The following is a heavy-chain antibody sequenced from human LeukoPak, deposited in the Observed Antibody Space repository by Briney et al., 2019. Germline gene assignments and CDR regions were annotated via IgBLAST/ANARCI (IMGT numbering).Heavy chain of an antibody. CDR1: GYSISSGYY. CDR2: INHSGST. J-gene: IGHJ4*02. V-gene: IGHV4-38-2*02. Sequence: SETLSLTCTVSGYSISSGYYWGWIRQPPGKGLEWIGEINHSGSTNYNPSLKSRVTISVDTSKNQFSLKLSSVTAADTAVYYCARARSFYDILTGYYNQGRIFDYWGQGTLVTVSS. CDR3: ARARSFYDILTGYYNQGRIFDY. D-gene: IGHD3-9*01.